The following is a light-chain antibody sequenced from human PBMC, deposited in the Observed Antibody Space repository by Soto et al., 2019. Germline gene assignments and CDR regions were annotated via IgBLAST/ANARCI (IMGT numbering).Light chain of an antibody. CDR2: AAS. CDR3: QQSYSTPLST. V-gene: IGKV1-39*01. Sequence: DIQMTQSPSSLSASVGDRVTITCRASQSISSYLNWYQQKPGKAPKLLIYAASSLQSGVPSRFSCSGSGTDFTLTISSLQPEDFATYYCQQSYSTPLSTFGPGTKVDIK. J-gene: IGKJ3*01. CDR1: QSISSY.